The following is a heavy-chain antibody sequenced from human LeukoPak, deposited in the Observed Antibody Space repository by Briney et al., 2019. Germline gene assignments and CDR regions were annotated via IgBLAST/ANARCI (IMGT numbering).Heavy chain of an antibody. D-gene: IGHD2-2*01. CDR1: GGSFSSYY. Sequence: SETLSLTCTVSGGSFSSYYWSWIRQPPGKGLEWIGYMYYSGSTNYNPSLKSRVTISVDTSKNQFSLKLRSVTAADKAVYYCARHPDIAVVSWWLDPWGQGTLVTVSS. CDR2: MYYSGST. CDR3: ARHPDIAVVSWWLDP. J-gene: IGHJ5*02. V-gene: IGHV4-59*08.